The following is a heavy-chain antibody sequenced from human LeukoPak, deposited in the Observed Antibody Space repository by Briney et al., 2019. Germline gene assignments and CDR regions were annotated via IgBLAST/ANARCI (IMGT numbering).Heavy chain of an antibody. CDR2: TSGSGGST. D-gene: IGHD4-4*01. V-gene: IGHV3-23*01. CDR3: EKEGDSNYGSY. J-gene: IGHJ4*02. CDR1: GFTFSSYA. Sequence: GGSLRLSCAASGFTFSSYAMSWDRQAPGKGLEWVSATSGSGGSTYYADSVKGRFTISRDNSKNTLCLKMNSLRADDPAVYYCEKEGDSNYGSYWGQGTLVTVSS.